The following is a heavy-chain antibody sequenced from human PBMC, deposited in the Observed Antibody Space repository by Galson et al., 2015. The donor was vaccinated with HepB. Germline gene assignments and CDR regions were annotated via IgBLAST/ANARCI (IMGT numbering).Heavy chain of an antibody. CDR2: ISSSSSTI. V-gene: IGHV3-48*02. D-gene: IGHD3-22*01. CDR1: GFTFSSYS. CDR3: ARDDTYDSSGYYYGGAFDI. J-gene: IGHJ3*02. Sequence: SLRLSCAASGFTFSSYSMNWVRQAPGKGLEWVSYISSSSSTIYYADSVKGRFTISRDNAKNSLYLQMNSLRDEDTAVYYCARDDTYDSSGYYYGGAFDIWGQGTMVTVSS.